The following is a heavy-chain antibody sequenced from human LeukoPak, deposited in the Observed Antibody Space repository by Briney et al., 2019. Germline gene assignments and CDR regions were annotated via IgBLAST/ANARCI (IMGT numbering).Heavy chain of an antibody. D-gene: IGHD3-22*01. CDR1: GFTFSSYA. J-gene: IGHJ3*02. CDR3: AKGSEIVVAFNAFDI. Sequence: GGSLRLSCAASGFTFSSYAMSWVRQAPGKGLEWVSAISGSGGSTYYVDSVKGRFTISRDNSKNTLHLQMNSLRAEDTAVYYCAKGSEIVVAFNAFDIWGQGTMVTVSS. CDR2: ISGSGGST. V-gene: IGHV3-23*01.